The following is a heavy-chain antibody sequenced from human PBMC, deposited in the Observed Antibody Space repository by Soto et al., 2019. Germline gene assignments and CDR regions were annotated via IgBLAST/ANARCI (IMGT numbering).Heavy chain of an antibody. V-gene: IGHV3-21*01. CDR1: GFTFSSYS. CDR3: ARAVETRRGAFDI. D-gene: IGHD5-18*01. Sequence: EVQLVESGGGLVKPGGSLRLSCAASGFTFSSYSMNWVRQAPGQGLEWVASISSSSSYIYYADSVKGRFTISRDNAKNSLYLQMNSLRAEDTAVYYCARAVETRRGAFDIWGPGTMVTGSS. CDR2: ISSSSSYI. J-gene: IGHJ3*02.